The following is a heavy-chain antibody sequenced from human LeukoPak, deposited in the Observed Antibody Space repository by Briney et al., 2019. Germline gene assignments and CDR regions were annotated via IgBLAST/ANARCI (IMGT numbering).Heavy chain of an antibody. CDR1: GFTFSDYS. CDR2: ISGTGDVS. CDR3: AKAFVPYYYGMDV. Sequence: HSGGSLRLSCAASGFTFSDYSMRWVRQAPGKGLEWVSSISGTGDVSKYADSVKGRFTISRDNSKNTLYLQVNSLRAEETAVYYCAKAFVPYYYGMDVWGQGTTVTVSS. J-gene: IGHJ6*02. D-gene: IGHD2/OR15-2a*01. V-gene: IGHV3-23*01.